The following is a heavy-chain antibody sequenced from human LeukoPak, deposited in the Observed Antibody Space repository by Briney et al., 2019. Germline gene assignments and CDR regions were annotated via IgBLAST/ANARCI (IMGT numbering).Heavy chain of an antibody. CDR3: ARDPGRTWFGESNFDY. CDR1: GYTFTGYY. Sequence: ASVKVSCKASGYTFTGYYMHWVRQAPGQGLEWMGWINPNSGGTNYAQKFQGRVTMTRDTSISTAYMELSRLRSDDTAVYYCARDPGRTWFGESNFDYWGQGTLVTVSS. V-gene: IGHV1-2*02. D-gene: IGHD3-10*01. CDR2: INPNSGGT. J-gene: IGHJ4*02.